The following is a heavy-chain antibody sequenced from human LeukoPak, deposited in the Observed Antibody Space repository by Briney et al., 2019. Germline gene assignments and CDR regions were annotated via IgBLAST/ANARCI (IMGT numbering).Heavy chain of an antibody. V-gene: IGHV4-59*01. Sequence: SETLSLTCTVSGGSISSYYWSWIRQPPGKGLEWIGYIYYSGSTNYNPSLKSRVTISVDTFKNQFSLKLSSVTAADTAVYYCAREVLEYYFDYWDQGTLVTVSS. CDR3: AREVLEYYFDY. CDR1: GGSISSYY. CDR2: IYYSGST. D-gene: IGHD6-6*01. J-gene: IGHJ4*02.